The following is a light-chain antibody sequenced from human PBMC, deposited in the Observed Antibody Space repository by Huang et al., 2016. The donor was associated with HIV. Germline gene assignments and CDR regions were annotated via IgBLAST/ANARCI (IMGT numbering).Light chain of an antibody. V-gene: IGKV1-5*03. CDR3: QQYNTFWT. CDR2: KSS. Sequence: DIQMTQSPSILSGSVGDRVTITCRASQSVSTWLAWYQQKPGHPPKRLIYKSSTLESGVPSRFSGSGSGTEFTLTISSLQPDDFATYYCQQYNTFWTFGQGTKV. J-gene: IGKJ1*01. CDR1: QSVSTW.